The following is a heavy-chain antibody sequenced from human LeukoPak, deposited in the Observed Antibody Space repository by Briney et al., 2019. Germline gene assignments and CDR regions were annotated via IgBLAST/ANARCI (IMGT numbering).Heavy chain of an antibody. Sequence: SVKVSCKASGGTFSSYAISWVRQAPGQGLEWMGGIIPIFGTANYAQKFQGRVTINADKPTTTAYMELSSLRSEDTAVYYCARDQGSYGDFDYWGEGTLVTVSS. D-gene: IGHD4/OR15-4a*01. J-gene: IGHJ4*02. CDR3: ARDQGSYGDFDY. CDR1: GGTFSSYA. V-gene: IGHV1-69*06. CDR2: IIPIFGTA.